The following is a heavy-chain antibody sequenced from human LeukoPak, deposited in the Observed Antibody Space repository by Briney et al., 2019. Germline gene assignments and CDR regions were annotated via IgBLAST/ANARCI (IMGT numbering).Heavy chain of an antibody. J-gene: IGHJ4*02. CDR2: ISAYNGNT. CDR3: ARDKASSGWYYFDY. CDR1: GYTFTSYG. Sequence: APVNLSCKASGYTFTSYGISWVRQAPGQGLEWMGWISAYNGNTNYAQKHQGRVTMTTDTSTSTAYMELRSLRSDDTAVYYCARDKASSGWYYFDYWGQGTLDSLSS. V-gene: IGHV1-18*01. D-gene: IGHD6-19*01.